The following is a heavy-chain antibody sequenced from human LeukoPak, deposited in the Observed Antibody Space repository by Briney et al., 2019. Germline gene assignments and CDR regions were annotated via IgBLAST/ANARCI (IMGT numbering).Heavy chain of an antibody. CDR1: GRTFSSYA. Sequence: ASVKVSCKASGRTFSSYAISWVRQAPGQGLECIGRIIPIFGTAIYAQKFQGRVTITTDESTSTAYMELSSLRSEDTAVYYCASVSTSIAARSRYFDYWGQGTLVTVSS. D-gene: IGHD6-6*01. V-gene: IGHV1-69*05. CDR3: ASVSTSIAARSRYFDY. CDR2: IIPIFGTA. J-gene: IGHJ4*02.